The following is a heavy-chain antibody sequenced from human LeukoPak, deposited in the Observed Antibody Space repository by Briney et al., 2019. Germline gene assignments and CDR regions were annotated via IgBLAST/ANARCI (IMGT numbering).Heavy chain of an antibody. CDR1: GYTFTSYG. CDR2: ISAYNGNT. Sequence: ASVKVSCKASGYTFTSYGISWVRQAPGQGLEGMGWISAYNGNTNYAQKLQGRVTMTTHTSTSTAYMELRSLRSDDTAVYYCARDLEMATIDYWGQGTLVTVSS. CDR3: ARDLEMATIDY. V-gene: IGHV1-18*01. J-gene: IGHJ4*02. D-gene: IGHD5-24*01.